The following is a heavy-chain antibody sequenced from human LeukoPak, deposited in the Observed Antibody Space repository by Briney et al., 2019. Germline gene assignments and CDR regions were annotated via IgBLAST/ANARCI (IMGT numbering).Heavy chain of an antibody. V-gene: IGHV3-74*01. CDR1: GFTFSNYW. Sequence: GGSPRLSCAASGFTFSNYWMHWVRQAPGKGLVWVSHISRDGSNTFYADSVKGRFTISRDNAKNTLSLQLNSLRAEDTAVYYCARDESAYFDSWGQGTLVTVSS. D-gene: IGHD4/OR15-4a*01. J-gene: IGHJ4*02. CDR2: ISRDGSNT. CDR3: ARDESAYFDS.